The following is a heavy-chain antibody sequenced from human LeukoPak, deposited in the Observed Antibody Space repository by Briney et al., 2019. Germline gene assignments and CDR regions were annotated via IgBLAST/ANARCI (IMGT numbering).Heavy chain of an antibody. CDR3: ARYTRGHIVVVTAIPRGAFDI. Sequence: PSETLSLTCTVSGGSISSSSYYWGWIRQPPGKGREWIGSIYYSGSTYYNPSLKSRVTISVDTSKNQFSLKLSSVTAADTAVYYCARYTRGHIVVVTAIPRGAFDIWGQGTMVTVSS. J-gene: IGHJ3*02. V-gene: IGHV4-39*01. CDR1: GGSISSSSYY. CDR2: IYYSGST. D-gene: IGHD2-21*02.